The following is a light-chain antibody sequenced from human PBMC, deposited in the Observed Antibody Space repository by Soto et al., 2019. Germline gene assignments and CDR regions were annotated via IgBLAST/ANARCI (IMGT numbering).Light chain of an antibody. CDR2: GTS. CDR3: HQYNNWPPLYT. CDR1: QSVYSN. J-gene: IGKJ2*01. V-gene: IGKV3-15*01. Sequence: EILMTESPANVSRSPGERATLSCRASQSVYSNLAWYQQRPAQPPRLHIYGTSSRATGIPARYSGSGTETDFTHTISSLQSENFAVYYCHQYNNWPPLYTFGQGTKLEI.